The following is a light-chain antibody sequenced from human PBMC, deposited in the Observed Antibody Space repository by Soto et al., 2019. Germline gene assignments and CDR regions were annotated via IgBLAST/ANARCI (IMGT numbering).Light chain of an antibody. V-gene: IGKV1-5*03. CDR2: KAS. J-gene: IGKJ1*01. CDR3: QNYNRYWP. Sequence: DIQMTQSPSTLSASVGDRVTITCRASQSISSWLAWYQQKPGKAPKLLIYKASSLESGVPSRFSGSGSGTEFTLTISSLQSDVFETYYCQNYNRYWPFGQGIKVDIK. CDR1: QSISSW.